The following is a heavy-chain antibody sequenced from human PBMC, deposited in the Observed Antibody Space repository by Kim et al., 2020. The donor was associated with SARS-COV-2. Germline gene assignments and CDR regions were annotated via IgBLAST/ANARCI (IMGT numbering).Heavy chain of an antibody. CDR2: INPSGGST. V-gene: IGHV1-46*01. J-gene: IGHJ5*02. CDR3: ARVLVVRGGFDP. CDR1: GYTFTSYY. Sequence: ASVKVSCKASGYTFTSYYMHWVRQAPGQGLEWMGIINPSGGSTSYAQKFQGRVTMTRDTSTSTVYMELSSLRSEYTAVYYCARVLVVRGGFDPWGQGTLVTVSS. D-gene: IGHD2-2*01.